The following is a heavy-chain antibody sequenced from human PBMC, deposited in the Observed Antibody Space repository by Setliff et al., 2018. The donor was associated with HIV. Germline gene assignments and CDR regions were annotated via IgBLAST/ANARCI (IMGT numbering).Heavy chain of an antibody. CDR3: ARDGCSGQSCYLYNWFDP. D-gene: IGHD2-15*01. CDR1: GYSFTNHA. V-gene: IGHV1-3*01. CDR2: IKVGSGNT. J-gene: IGHJ5*02. Sequence: EASVKVSCKASGYSFTNHAVHWVRQAPGQRLEWMGWIKVGSGNTQYSKEFQGRVTITRDTSATTAYMELSSLTSEDTAVYYCARDGCSGQSCYLYNWFDPWGQGTLVTVSS.